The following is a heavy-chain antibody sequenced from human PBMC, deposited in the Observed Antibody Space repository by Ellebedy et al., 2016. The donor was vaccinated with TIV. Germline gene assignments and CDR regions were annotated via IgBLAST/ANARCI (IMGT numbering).Heavy chain of an antibody. CDR2: MYYDGSNE. V-gene: IGHV3-33*01. Sequence: PGGSLRLSCAASGFIFSSYGMHWVRQAPDKGLEWVAVMYYDGSNEDYADSVKGRFTISRDNSKNALYLQMNSLRVEDTAVYYCVRFPRGAPFADYLYYMDVWGEGTTVIVSS. CDR3: VRFPRGAPFADYLYYMDV. CDR1: GFIFSSYG. D-gene: IGHD3-16*01. J-gene: IGHJ6*03.